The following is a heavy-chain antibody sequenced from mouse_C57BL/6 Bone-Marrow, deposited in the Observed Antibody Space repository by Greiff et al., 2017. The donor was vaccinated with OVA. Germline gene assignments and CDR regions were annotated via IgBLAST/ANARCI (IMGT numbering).Heavy chain of an antibody. V-gene: IGHV1-75*01. J-gene: IGHJ4*01. CDR2: IFPGSGST. CDR1: GYTFTDYY. Sequence: VQLQQSGPELVKPGASVKISCKASGYTFTDYYINWVKQRPGQGLEWIGWIFPGSGSTYYNEKFKGKATLTVDKSSSTAYMLLSSLTSEDSAVYFCARNLRVVASGYYYAMDYWGQGTSVTVSS. CDR3: ARNLRVVASGYYYAMDY. D-gene: IGHD1-1*01.